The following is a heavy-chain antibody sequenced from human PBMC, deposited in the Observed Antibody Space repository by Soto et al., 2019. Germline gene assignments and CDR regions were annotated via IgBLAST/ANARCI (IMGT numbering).Heavy chain of an antibody. CDR3: ASDLSGRADV. V-gene: IGHV3-74*02. J-gene: IGHJ6*02. D-gene: IGHD3-10*01. Sequence: EVRLVESGGGLVRPGGSLRLSCAASGFTFSSYWMHWVRQAQGKGLVWVSRMNEDGGTTDYADSVKGRFTISRDNAKNTLYLQMNSLRVEDTAVYYCASDLSGRADVWGQGTTGTVSS. CDR1: GFTFSSYW. CDR2: MNEDGGTT.